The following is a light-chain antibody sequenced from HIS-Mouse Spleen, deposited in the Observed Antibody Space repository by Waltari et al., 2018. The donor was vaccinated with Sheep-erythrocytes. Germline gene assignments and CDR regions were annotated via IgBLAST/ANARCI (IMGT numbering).Light chain of an antibody. J-gene: IGLJ1*01. Sequence: QSALTQPRSVSGSPGQSVTISCTGTSSDVGGYNYVSWYQQHPGQAPKLMIYDVSKRPSGVPDRFSGSKSGNTASLTISGLQAEDEADYYCCSYAGSYNYVFGTGTKVTV. V-gene: IGLV2-11*01. CDR2: DVS. CDR3: CSYAGSYNYV. CDR1: SSDVGGYNY.